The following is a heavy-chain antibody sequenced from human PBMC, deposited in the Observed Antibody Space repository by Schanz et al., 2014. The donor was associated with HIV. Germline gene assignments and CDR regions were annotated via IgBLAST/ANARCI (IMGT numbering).Heavy chain of an antibody. CDR3: ATTFCFGGSCHTGPFDH. Sequence: EVHLVESGGGMVQPGGSLRLSCSAFGFTFSDFWMTWVRQAPGKGLEWVANIKGDGSEKALVDSVKGRFTISRDNAKSSLFLHMNSLRAEDTALYFCATTFCFGGSCHTGPFDHWGRGNLVTVSS. D-gene: IGHD2-15*01. V-gene: IGHV3-7*01. CDR2: IKGDGSEK. CDR1: GFTFSDFW. J-gene: IGHJ4*02.